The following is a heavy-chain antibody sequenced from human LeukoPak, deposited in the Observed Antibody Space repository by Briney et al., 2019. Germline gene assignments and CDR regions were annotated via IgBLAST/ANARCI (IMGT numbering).Heavy chain of an antibody. CDR3: ARGRPAHFFNS. J-gene: IGHJ4*02. D-gene: IGHD6-6*01. V-gene: IGHV3-66*01. CDR2: IYSGGYT. CDR1: GFTVSSTY. Sequence: GGSLGLSCAASGFTVSSTYLTWVRQAPGKGLEWLSVIYSGGYTYYADSVKGRFFISRDISENMVYLQMNSLSVEDTAVYFCARGRPAHFFNSWGPGTLVTVS.